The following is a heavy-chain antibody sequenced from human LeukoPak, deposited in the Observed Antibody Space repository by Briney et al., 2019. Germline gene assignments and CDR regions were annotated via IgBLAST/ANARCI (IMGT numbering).Heavy chain of an antibody. CDR2: ISYDGSNK. CDR3: ALRSYCSSTSCYTVY. J-gene: IGHJ4*02. D-gene: IGHD2-2*02. V-gene: IGHV3-30-3*01. CDR1: GFTFDNYA. Sequence: PGRSLRLSCEASGFTFDNYAMHWVRQAPGKGLEWVAVISYDGSNKYYADSVKGRFTISRDNSKNTLYLQMNSLRAEDTAVYYCALRSYCSSTSCYTVYWGQGTLVTVSS.